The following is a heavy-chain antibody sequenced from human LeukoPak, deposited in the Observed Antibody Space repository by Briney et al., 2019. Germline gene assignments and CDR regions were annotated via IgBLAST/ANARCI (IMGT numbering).Heavy chain of an antibody. CDR1: GFTFSDCY. CDR2: IGGSGADT. V-gene: IGHV3-11*03. D-gene: IGHD1-14*01. CDR3: AKPLVASSDNTGGA. Sequence: GGSLRLSCAASGFTFSDCYMSCFRQAPGKGLEWLSYIGGSGADTNYADSVKGRFTTSRDNAKSSLYLQMNSLRGEDTAVYYCAKPLVASSDNTGGAWVQGTLVTVSS. J-gene: IGHJ5*02.